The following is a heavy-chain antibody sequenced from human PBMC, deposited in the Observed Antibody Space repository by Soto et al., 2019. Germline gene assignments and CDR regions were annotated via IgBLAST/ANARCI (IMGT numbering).Heavy chain of an antibody. J-gene: IGHJ4*02. CDR3: ARRRYYYFDY. D-gene: IGHD5-18*01. V-gene: IGHV4-39*01. CDR1: GGSISSSSYY. Sequence: SETLSLTCTVSGGSISSSSYYWGWIRQPPGKGLEWIGSIYYSGSTYYNPSLKSRVTISVDTSKNQFPLKLSPVTAADTAVYYCARRRYYYFDYWGQGTLVTVSS. CDR2: IYYSGST.